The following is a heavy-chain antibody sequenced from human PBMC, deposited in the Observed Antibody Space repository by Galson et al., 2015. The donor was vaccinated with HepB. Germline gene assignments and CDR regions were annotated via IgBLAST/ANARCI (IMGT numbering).Heavy chain of an antibody. CDR2: ISTAGSYI. CDR1: GFTFSSYS. Sequence: LRLSCAASGFTFSSYSMSWVRQAPGKGLEWVSSISTAGSYIYYADSLKGRFTISRDNAKNSLYLQMDSLRAEDTAVYYCARGFGGVMDVWGKGTTVTVSS. CDR3: ARGFGGVMDV. D-gene: IGHD3-10*01. J-gene: IGHJ6*04. V-gene: IGHV3-21*01.